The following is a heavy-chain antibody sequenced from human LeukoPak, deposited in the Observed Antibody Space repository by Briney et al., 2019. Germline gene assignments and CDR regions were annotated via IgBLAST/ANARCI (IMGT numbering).Heavy chain of an antibody. V-gene: IGHV4-59*11. CDR1: GDTISSHY. Sequence: SETLSLTCSVSGDTISSHYWSWIRQSPGEGLEWIGYVSYSGTTNYNPSLKSRVTISVDTSKNQFSLKLSSVTAADTAVYYCARGPTDRLRFLEWLLHPIDYWGQGTLVTVSS. CDR2: VSYSGTT. D-gene: IGHD3-3*01. J-gene: IGHJ4*02. CDR3: ARGPTDRLRFLEWLLHPIDY.